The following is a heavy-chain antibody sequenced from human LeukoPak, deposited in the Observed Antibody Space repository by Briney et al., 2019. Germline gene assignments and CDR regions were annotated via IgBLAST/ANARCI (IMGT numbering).Heavy chain of an antibody. D-gene: IGHD1-26*01. Sequence: GRSLRLSCAASGFTFSSYGMHWVRQAPGKGLEWVAVISYDGSNKYYADSVKGRFTISRDNSKNTLYLQMNSLRAEDTAVYYCAKDQDIVGATTPGYYWGQGTLVTVSS. CDR1: GFTFSSYG. CDR2: ISYDGSNK. J-gene: IGHJ4*02. V-gene: IGHV3-30*18. CDR3: AKDQDIVGATTPGYY.